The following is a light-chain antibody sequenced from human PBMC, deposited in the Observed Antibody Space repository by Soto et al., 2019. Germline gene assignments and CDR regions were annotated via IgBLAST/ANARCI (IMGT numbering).Light chain of an antibody. CDR3: QQYGSLVT. Sequence: EIVLTQSPGTLSLSPGERATLSCRASQSVSSSYLAWYQHKPGRAPRLLLDGASSRATGIPDRFSGSGSGTDFTLTISRLAPEDLAVYYCQQYGSLVTLGQGTKVDIQ. J-gene: IGKJ1*01. V-gene: IGKV3-20*01. CDR2: GAS. CDR1: QSVSSSY.